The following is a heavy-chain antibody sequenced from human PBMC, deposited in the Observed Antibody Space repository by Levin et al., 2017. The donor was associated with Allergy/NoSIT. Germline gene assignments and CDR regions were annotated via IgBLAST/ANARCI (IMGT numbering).Heavy chain of an antibody. Sequence: GGSLRLSCAASGFTFSSYAMSWVRQAPGKGLEWVSAISGSGGSTYYADSVKGRFTISRDNSKNTLYLQMNSLRAEDTAVYYCAKDSSRLNYYDSSGGAFDIWGQGTMVTVSS. J-gene: IGHJ3*02. D-gene: IGHD3-22*01. CDR3: AKDSSRLNYYDSSGGAFDI. CDR2: ISGSGGST. CDR1: GFTFSSYA. V-gene: IGHV3-23*01.